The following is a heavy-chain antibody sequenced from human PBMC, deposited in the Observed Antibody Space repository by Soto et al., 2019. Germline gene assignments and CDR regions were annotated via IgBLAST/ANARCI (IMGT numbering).Heavy chain of an antibody. J-gene: IGHJ4*02. Sequence: SETLSLTCTVSGGSISSGDYYWSWIRQPPGKGLEWIGYIYYSGSTYYNPSLKSRVTISVDTSKDQFSLKLSSVTAADTAVYNCARLYPPLRGSSWLDYWGQGTLVTVSS. CDR1: GGSISSGDYY. CDR2: IYYSGST. D-gene: IGHD6-13*01. V-gene: IGHV4-30-4*01. CDR3: ARLYPPLRGSSWLDY.